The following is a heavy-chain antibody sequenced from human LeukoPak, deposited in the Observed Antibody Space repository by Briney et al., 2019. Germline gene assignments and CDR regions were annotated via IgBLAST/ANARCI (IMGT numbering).Heavy chain of an antibody. D-gene: IGHD3-3*01. V-gene: IGHV1-46*01. J-gene: IGHJ6*03. CDR3: ARGARVVTYYYYYMDV. Sequence: SVKVSCKASGYTFTGYYMHWVRQAPGQGLEWMGIINPSGGSTSYAQKFQGRVTMTRDMSTSTVYMELGSLRSEDTAVYYCARGARVVTYYYYYMDVWGKGTTVTVSS. CDR2: INPSGGST. CDR1: GYTFTGYY.